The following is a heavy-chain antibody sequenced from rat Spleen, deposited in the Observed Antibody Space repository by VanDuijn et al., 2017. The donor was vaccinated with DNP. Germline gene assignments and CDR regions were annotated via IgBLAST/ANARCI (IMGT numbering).Heavy chain of an antibody. V-gene: IGHV5S10*01. CDR3: ARGATGDY. Sequence: EVQLAESGGGLVQPGGSLKLSCAASGFTFSDYAMAWVRQSPKKGLEWVATIIYDGSRTYYRDSVKGRFTISRDTTKNTLYLQMDSLRSEDTATYYCARGATGDYWGQGVMVTVSS. D-gene: IGHD1-11*01. J-gene: IGHJ2*01. CDR2: IIYDGSRT. CDR1: GFTFSDYA.